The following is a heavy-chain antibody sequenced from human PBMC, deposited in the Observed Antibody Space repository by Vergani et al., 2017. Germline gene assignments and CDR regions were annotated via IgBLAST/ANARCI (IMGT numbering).Heavy chain of an antibody. CDR3: AGPQGTSAYYYGGFDY. CDR2: IHSGGSI. CDR1: GFIVSSHY. D-gene: IGHD3-22*01. J-gene: IGHJ4*02. V-gene: IGHV3-66*04. Sequence: VQLVESGGGLVQPEGSLRLSCAVSGFIVSSHYMTWVRQAPGKGLEWVAVIHSGGSIFYADSVMGRFTISRDRSKNTLDLHMNSLTAEDTAIYYCAGPQGTSAYYYGGFDYWGQGILVTVSS.